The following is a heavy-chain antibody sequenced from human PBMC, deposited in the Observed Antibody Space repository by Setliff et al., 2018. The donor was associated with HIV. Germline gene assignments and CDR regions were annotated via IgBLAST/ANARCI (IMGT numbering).Heavy chain of an antibody. D-gene: IGHD7-27*01. CDR2: IYYRGST. CDR1: GGSISSSSYY. Sequence: SETLSLTCTVSGGSISSSSYYWGWIRQPPGKGLEWIGSIYYRGSTYYNPSLKSRVTMSIDTSKNQFSLNVSSVTAADTAVYYCARGWGHDGFDFWGQGTMVTVSS. J-gene: IGHJ3*01. CDR3: ARGWGHDGFDF. V-gene: IGHV4-39*07.